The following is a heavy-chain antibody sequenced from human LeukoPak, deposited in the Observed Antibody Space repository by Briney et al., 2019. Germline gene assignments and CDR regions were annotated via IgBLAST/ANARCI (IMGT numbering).Heavy chain of an antibody. CDR2: IYYSGST. V-gene: IGHV4-30-4*01. CDR3: AKTLPYYDYVWGSSMRGGYFDY. D-gene: IGHD3-16*01. CDR1: GGSISSGDYY. Sequence: PSETLSLTCTVSGGSISSGDYYWSWIHQPPGKGLEWIGYIYYSGSTYYNPSLKSRVTISVDTSKNQFSLKLSSVTAADTAVYYCAKTLPYYDYVWGSSMRGGYFDYWGQGTLVTVSS. J-gene: IGHJ4*02.